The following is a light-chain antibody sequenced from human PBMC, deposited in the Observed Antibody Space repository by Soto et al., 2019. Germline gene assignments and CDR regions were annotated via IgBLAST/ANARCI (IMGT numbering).Light chain of an antibody. J-gene: IGKJ2*01. V-gene: IGKV3-20*01. CDR3: QQYGSSPYT. Sequence: IVLTQSPGSLSLSPGERATLSCWACQSVTSDYLAWYQQKPGQPARLLMYGASNRATAIADRFSGSGSATDFTLTLSRVDPEDFAVYYCQQYGSSPYTFGQGTRLDI. CDR1: QSVTSDY. CDR2: GAS.